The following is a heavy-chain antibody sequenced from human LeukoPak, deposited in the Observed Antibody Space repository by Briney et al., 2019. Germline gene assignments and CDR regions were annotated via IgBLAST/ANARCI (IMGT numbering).Heavy chain of an antibody. D-gene: IGHD4-11*01. CDR3: ARINYRPIIKFFDF. V-gene: IGHV1-69*06. CDR1: GGTFSSYA. J-gene: IGHJ4*02. Sequence: ASVKVSCKASGGTFSSYAISWVRQAPGQGLEWMGGIIPIFGTANYAQKFQGRVTITADKSTSTAYMELSSLRSEDTAVYYCARINYRPIIKFFDFWGQGTLVTVSS. CDR2: IIPIFGTA.